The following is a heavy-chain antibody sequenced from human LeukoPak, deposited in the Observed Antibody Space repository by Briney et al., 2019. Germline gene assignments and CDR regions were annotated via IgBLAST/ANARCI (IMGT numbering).Heavy chain of an antibody. D-gene: IGHD6-13*01. CDR2: ISYDGSNK. V-gene: IGHV3-30*01. CDR3: ARVPRASSSWIGWFDH. J-gene: IGHJ5*02. CDR1: GFTFSSYA. Sequence: PGRSLRLSCAASGFTFSSYAMHWVRQAPGKGLEGVAVISYDGSNKYYADSVKGRFTISRDNAKNTLYLQMNSLRAEDTAVYYCARVPRASSSWIGWFDHWGQATLVTVSS.